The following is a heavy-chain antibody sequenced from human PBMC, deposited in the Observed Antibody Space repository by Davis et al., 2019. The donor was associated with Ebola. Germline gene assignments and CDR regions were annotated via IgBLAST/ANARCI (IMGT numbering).Heavy chain of an antibody. CDR1: GYTFIYYY. CDR3: ARGPAANAPLDY. Sequence: ASVKASCKAFGYTFIYYYINWVRQTPGQGLEWMGRINPKSGATTYAQRFQGRVTVTRDTSSGTAYMDLGSLKSDDTAVYYCARGPAANAPLDYWGQGTLVTVSS. J-gene: IGHJ4*02. CDR2: INPKSGAT. V-gene: IGHV1-2*02. D-gene: IGHD2-2*01.